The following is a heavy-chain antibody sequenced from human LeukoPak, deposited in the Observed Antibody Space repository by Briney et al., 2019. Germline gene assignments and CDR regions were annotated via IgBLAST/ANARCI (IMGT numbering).Heavy chain of an antibody. J-gene: IGHJ4*02. CDR3: AKDYRPHDFWSGLVDY. CDR2: ISYDGSNK. D-gene: IGHD3-3*01. V-gene: IGHV3-30*18. Sequence: GRSLRLSCAASGFTFSNYGMHWVRQAPGKGLEWVTLISYDGSNKYYADSVKGRFTISRDNSKNTLYLQMNSLRAEDTAVYYCAKDYRPHDFWSGLVDYWGQGTLVTASS. CDR1: GFTFSNYG.